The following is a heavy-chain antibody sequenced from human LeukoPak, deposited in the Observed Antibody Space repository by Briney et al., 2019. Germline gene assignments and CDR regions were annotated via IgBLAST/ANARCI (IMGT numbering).Heavy chain of an antibody. CDR2: INQSGST. J-gene: IGHJ5*01. V-gene: IGHV4-34*01. D-gene: IGHD3-3*01. Sequence: SETLSLTCAVYGGTVSNYYWTWIRQPPPKGLDWIGEINQSGSTHYHPSLKSRVTISVDTSKIQFSVKLSSVTAAGTAVYYCARGGRGFCWSISCPHLDSWGQGTLVTVSS. CDR1: GGTVSNYY. CDR3: ARGGRGFCWSISCPHLDS.